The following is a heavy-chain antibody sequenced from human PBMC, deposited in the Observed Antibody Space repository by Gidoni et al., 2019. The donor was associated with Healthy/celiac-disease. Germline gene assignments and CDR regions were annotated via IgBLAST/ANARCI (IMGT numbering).Heavy chain of an antibody. J-gene: IGHJ6*03. V-gene: IGHV3-53*01. Sequence: EVQLVESGGGLIQPGGSLRLSCAASGFTVSSNYMSWVRQAPGKGLEWVSVIYSGGSTYYADSVKGRFTISRDNSKNTLYLQMNSLRAEDTAVYYCARGGAAGLGSYFSGEWYYMDVWGKGTTVTVSS. D-gene: IGHD3-10*01. CDR1: GFTVSSNY. CDR2: IYSGGST. CDR3: ARGGAAGLGSYFSGEWYYMDV.